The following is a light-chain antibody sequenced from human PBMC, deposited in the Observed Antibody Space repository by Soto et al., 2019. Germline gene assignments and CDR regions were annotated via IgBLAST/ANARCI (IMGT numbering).Light chain of an antibody. CDR2: WAS. CDR3: HQYLTNSWT. V-gene: IGKV4-1*01. CDR1: QSVLYSSNNKNY. Sequence: IVMTQSPDSLAVSLDERATISCKSSQSVLYSSNNKNYLAWYQQKPGQSPKLLIYWASIRESGVPDRFSGSGSGTDFTLTISNLQAEDVAVYYCHQYLTNSWTFGQGTKVEIK. J-gene: IGKJ1*01.